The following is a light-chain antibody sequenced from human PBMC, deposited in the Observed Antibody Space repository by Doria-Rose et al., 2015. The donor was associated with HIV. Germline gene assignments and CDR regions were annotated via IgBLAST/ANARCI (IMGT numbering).Light chain of an antibody. CDR1: QSLVNSDGKTY. Sequence: EIVLTQSPLSLSVTPGQPASISWRSSQSLVNSDGKTYLYWYLQKPGQSPQLLIYEVSNRFSGVPDRFSGSGSGTDFTLKISRVEPEDFGVYYCMQTILLPFTFGPGTTVDIK. V-gene: IGKV2D-29*02. J-gene: IGKJ3*01. CDR2: EVS. CDR3: MQTILLPFT.